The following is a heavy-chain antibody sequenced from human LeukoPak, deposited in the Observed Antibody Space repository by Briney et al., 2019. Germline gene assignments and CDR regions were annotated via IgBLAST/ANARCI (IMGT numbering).Heavy chain of an antibody. J-gene: IGHJ4*02. CDR2: IKQDGSEK. Sequence: GGSLRLSCAASGFTFSDYWMTWVRQAPGKGLEWVASIKQDGSEKFYVDSVKGRFTVSRDNAKNSLYLRMNCLRAEDTAVYYCARDPPRHYDRWGQGTLVTVSS. V-gene: IGHV3-7*01. CDR1: GFTFSDYW. CDR3: ARDPPRHYDR. D-gene: IGHD3-22*01.